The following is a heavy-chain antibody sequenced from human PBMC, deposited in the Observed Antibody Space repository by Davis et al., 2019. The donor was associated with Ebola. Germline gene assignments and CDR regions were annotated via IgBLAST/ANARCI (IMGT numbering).Heavy chain of an antibody. CDR2: LGTSADT. J-gene: IGHJ3*02. V-gene: IGHV3-23*01. CDR1: GFIFSSYV. D-gene: IGHD1-26*01. Sequence: ESLKIPCAASGFIFSSYVMSSLRQAPGTGREWVSTLGTSADTYYADSVKGRLTISRDNSKTTLYLQMNGLRVEDTAIYYCAKDTSNIWFDIWGQGTMVTVSS. CDR3: AKDTSNIWFDI.